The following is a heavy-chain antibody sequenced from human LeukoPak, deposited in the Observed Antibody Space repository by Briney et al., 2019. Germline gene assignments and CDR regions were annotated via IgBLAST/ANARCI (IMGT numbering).Heavy chain of an antibody. CDR1: GYSFSGHY. J-gene: IGHJ4*02. Sequence: GASVKVSCKASGYSFSGHYIHWVRQAPGQGLEWMGWINPNSGGTNYAQKFQGRVTMTRDTSISTAYMELSRLRSDDTAVYYCARPFYYDSSGYYSTFDYWGQGTLVTVSS. CDR2: INPNSGGT. CDR3: ARPFYYDSSGYYSTFDY. V-gene: IGHV1-2*02. D-gene: IGHD3-22*01.